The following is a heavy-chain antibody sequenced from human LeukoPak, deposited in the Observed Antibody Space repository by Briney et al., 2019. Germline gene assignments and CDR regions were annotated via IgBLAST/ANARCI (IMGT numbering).Heavy chain of an antibody. CDR3: SKSAVAGPFAY. CDR2: IYYSGST. CDR1: GGSISSGGYY. Sequence: PSETLSLTCTVSGGSISSGGYYWSWIRQHPGKGLEWIGYIYYSGSTYYNPSLKSRVTISVDTSKNQFFLTLTSVTAADTALYYCSKSAVAGPFAYWGQGSLVTVSS. J-gene: IGHJ4*02. D-gene: IGHD6-19*01. V-gene: IGHV4-31*03.